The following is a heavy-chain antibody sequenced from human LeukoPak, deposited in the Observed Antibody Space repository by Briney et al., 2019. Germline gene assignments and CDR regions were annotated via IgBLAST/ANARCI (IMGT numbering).Heavy chain of an antibody. V-gene: IGHV3-53*01. CDR3: ARGGTAAGYDY. CDR1: GFTFTSYW. J-gene: IGHJ4*02. Sequence: GGSLRLSCAASGFTFTSYWMHWVRQAPGKGLEWVSVIYSGGSTYYADSVKGRFTISRDNSKNTLYLQMNSLRAEDTAVYYCARGGTAAGYDYWGQGTLVTVSS. D-gene: IGHD6-13*01. CDR2: IYSGGST.